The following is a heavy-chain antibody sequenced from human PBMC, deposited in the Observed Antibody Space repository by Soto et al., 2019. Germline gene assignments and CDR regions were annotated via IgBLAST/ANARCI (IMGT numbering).Heavy chain of an antibody. CDR3: ARFRGCSSTSCYKSGMDV. CDR2: INAGNGNT. D-gene: IGHD2-2*02. CDR1: GYTFTSYA. V-gene: IGHV1-3*01. Sequence: QVQLVQSGAEVKKPGASVKVSCKASGYTFTSYAMHWVRQAPGQSLEWMGWINAGNGNTKYSQKFQGRVTITRDTSASTAYMELSSLRSEDTAVYYCARFRGCSSTSCYKSGMDVWGQGTTVTVSS. J-gene: IGHJ6*02.